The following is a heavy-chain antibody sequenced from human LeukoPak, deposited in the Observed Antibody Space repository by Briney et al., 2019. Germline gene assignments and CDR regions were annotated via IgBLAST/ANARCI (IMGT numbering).Heavy chain of an antibody. Sequence: PGGSLRLSCAASGFTFSSYSMNWVRQAPGKGLEWVSSISSSSSYIYYADSVKGRFTISRDNAKNSLYLQMNSLRAEDTAVYYCARKLADKWLRLRPDAFDIWGQGTMVTVSS. J-gene: IGHJ3*02. D-gene: IGHD5-12*01. CDR3: ARKLADKWLRLRPDAFDI. CDR2: ISSSSSYI. CDR1: GFTFSSYS. V-gene: IGHV3-21*01.